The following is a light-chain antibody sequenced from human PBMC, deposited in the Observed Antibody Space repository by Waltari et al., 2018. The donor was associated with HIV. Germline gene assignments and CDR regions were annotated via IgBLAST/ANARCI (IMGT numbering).Light chain of an antibody. CDR2: EVS. CDR1: SSDVGTYKH. V-gene: IGLV2-23*02. CDR3: SSYAGSSTFVI. Sequence: QSALTQPASVSGSPGQSITISCTGSSSDVGTYKHVSWYQQHPGKAPIPIIYEVSKRPSGVFNRYSASKSVKTASLTVSGLRAEDEADYYCSSYAGSSTFVIFGGGTKLTVL. J-gene: IGLJ2*01.